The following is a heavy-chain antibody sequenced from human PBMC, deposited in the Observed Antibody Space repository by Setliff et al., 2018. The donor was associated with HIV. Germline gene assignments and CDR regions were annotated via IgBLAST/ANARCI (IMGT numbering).Heavy chain of an antibody. CDR3: ARGATLLPGYSDRWEYFYMDV. Sequence: NPSETLSLTCAVYGGSFSEYYWSWIRQSPGKGLEWIGEINHSGSTHYNPPLESRATISVDTSKNQFSLRLNSVTAADTAVYYCARGATLLPGYSDRWEYFYMDVWGKGTTVTVSS. CDR2: INHSGST. D-gene: IGHD5-12*01. V-gene: IGHV4-34*01. CDR1: GGSFSEYY. J-gene: IGHJ6*03.